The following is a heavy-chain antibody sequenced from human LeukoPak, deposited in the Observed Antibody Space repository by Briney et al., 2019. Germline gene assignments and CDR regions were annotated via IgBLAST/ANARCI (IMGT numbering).Heavy chain of an antibody. D-gene: IGHD3-22*01. J-gene: IGHJ4*02. V-gene: IGHV1-46*01. CDR3: EVVPNY. CDR2: INASDGST. CDR1: VYTFTSYY. Sequence: ASVNVTCKASVYTFTSYYMEWVRPPPGQGLEWVGIINASDGSTSSAQEFQSRVTMTKDTSTSTVYMELSSLRSEDSAVYYCEVVPNYWGQGTLVTVSS.